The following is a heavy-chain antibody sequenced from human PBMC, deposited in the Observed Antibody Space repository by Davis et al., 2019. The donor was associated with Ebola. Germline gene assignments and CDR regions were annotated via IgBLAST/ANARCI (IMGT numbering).Heavy chain of an antibody. Sequence: GESLNISCAASSFTFNSYAMNWVRQAPGKGLEWVSGISGSGSNTYYADSVKGRFTISRDNSKNTLYLQMNSLRVEDTAVYYCATGFGSNDWYYFDYWGQGTLVTVSP. D-gene: IGHD3-9*01. CDR3: ATGFGSNDWYYFDY. J-gene: IGHJ4*02. V-gene: IGHV3-23*01. CDR2: ISGSGSNT. CDR1: SFTFNSYA.